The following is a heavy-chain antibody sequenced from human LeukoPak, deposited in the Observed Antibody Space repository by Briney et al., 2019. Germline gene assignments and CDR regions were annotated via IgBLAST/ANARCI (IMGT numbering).Heavy chain of an antibody. J-gene: IGHJ5*02. V-gene: IGHV4-39*01. Sequence: PSETLSLTCTVSGGSISSSSYYWGWIRQPPGKGLEWIGSIYYSGSTYYNPSLKSRVTISVDTSKNQFSLKLSSVTAADTAVYYCARHRPRGYYGSGSYYNGKNWFDPWGQGTLVTVSS. CDR2: IYYSGST. CDR3: ARHRPRGYYGSGSYYNGKNWFDP. D-gene: IGHD3-10*01. CDR1: GGSISSSSYY.